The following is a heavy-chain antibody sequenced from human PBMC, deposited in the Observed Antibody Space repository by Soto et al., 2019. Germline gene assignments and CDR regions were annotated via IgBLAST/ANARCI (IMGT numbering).Heavy chain of an antibody. V-gene: IGHV3-53*01. Sequence: EVQLVESGGGLIQPGGSLRLSCAASGFTVSSNYMSWVRQAPGKGLEWVSVIYSGGSTYYADSVKGRFTISRDNSKNTLYLQMNSLRAEDTAVYYCARDRGSSWGNYFDYWGQGTLVTVSS. J-gene: IGHJ4*02. CDR1: GFTVSSNY. CDR2: IYSGGST. CDR3: ARDRGSSWGNYFDY. D-gene: IGHD6-13*01.